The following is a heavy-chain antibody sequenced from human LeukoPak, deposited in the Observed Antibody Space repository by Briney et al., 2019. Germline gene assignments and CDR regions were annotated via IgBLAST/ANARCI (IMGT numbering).Heavy chain of an antibody. CDR1: GASISSGGYY. V-gene: IGHV4-31*03. J-gene: IGHJ4*02. CDR3: ARDGPTSVL. Sequence: SETLSLTCTISGASISSGGYYWSWIRQQPGKGLEWIGYSHYSGTSYYSTSLKSRIAISIDTSKNQFSLKLSSVTAADTAVYYCARDGPTSVLWGQGTLVTVSS. CDR2: SHYSGTS. D-gene: IGHD1-1*01.